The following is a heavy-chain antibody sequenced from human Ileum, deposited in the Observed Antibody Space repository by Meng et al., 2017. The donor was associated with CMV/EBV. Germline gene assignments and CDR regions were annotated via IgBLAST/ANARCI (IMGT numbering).Heavy chain of an antibody. Sequence: QGELVGSGGGVVQPGGSLRRSCAASGFIFSTYGMHWVRQAPGKGLEWVTFIRDDGNEKYYVDSVKGRFFISRDNSKNMVYLDMNNLSAEDTAVYHCAGGYTYGLDYLGQGTLVTVSS. D-gene: IGHD5-18*01. CDR3: AGGYTYGLDY. V-gene: IGHV3-30*02. J-gene: IGHJ4*02. CDR2: IRDDGNEK. CDR1: GFIFSTYG.